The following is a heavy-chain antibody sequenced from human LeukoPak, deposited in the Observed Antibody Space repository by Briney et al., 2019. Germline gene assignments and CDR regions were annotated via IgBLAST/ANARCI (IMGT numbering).Heavy chain of an antibody. J-gene: IGHJ4*02. Sequence: GGSLRLSCAAFGFTFSSYGMHWVRQTPGKGLEWVAFIRHDGSYQQYADSVKGRFTVSRDNSKDVVYLQMNSLRTEDTAVYYCAKNRDSSDYPRDFDFWGQGTLVTVSS. CDR3: AKNRDSSDYPRDFDF. CDR1: GFTFSSYG. D-gene: IGHD3-22*01. V-gene: IGHV3-30*02. CDR2: IRHDGSYQ.